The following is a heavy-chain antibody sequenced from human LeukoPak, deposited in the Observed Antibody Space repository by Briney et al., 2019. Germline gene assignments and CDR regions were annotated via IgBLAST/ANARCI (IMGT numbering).Heavy chain of an antibody. CDR3: ARSFGYSYGPLDY. J-gene: IGHJ4*02. D-gene: IGHD5-18*01. V-gene: IGHV1-2*06. CDR2: INPNSGGT. CDR1: GYTFTGYY. Sequence: ASVKVSCKASGYTFTGYYMHWVRQAPGQGLEWMGRINPNSGGTNYAQKFQGRVTMTRDTSISAAYMELSRLRSDDTAVYYCARSFGYSYGPLDYWGQGTLVTVSS.